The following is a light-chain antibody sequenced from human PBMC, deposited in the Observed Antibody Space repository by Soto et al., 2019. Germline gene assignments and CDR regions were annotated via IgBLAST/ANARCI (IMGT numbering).Light chain of an antibody. CDR3: FSKISGFVYG. V-gene: IGLV2-14*01. J-gene: IGLJ1*01. CDR1: NTDLGVYGY. CDR2: DVN. Sequence: QSVLAQPASVSGSFGQLITISCSGPNTDLGVYGYVSWYQHHPGKAPKLLIYDVNNRPSGISDRFSGSKSGDTASLTISGLQAEDEADYFCFSKISGFVYGFGTGTKVTVL.